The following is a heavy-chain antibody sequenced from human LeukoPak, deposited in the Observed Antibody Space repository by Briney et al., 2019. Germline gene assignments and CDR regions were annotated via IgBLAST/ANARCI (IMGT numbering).Heavy chain of an antibody. J-gene: IGHJ4*02. CDR2: IYSGDRT. V-gene: IGHV3-53*01. CDR3: TRDLTGTTWSENDY. Sequence: GGSLRLSCAVSGISVRGSYMSWVRQAPGKGLEWVSVIYSGDRTYYAESVKGRFTISRDTSKNTLYLQMNNLRADDTARYYCTRDLTGTTWSENDYWGQGTLVTISS. CDR1: GISVRGSY. D-gene: IGHD6-13*01.